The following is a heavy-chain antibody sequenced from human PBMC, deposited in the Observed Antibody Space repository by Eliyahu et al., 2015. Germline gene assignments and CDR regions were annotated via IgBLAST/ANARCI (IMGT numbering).Heavy chain of an antibody. V-gene: IGHV4-61*01. D-gene: IGHD5-18*01. J-gene: IGHJ5*02. CDR3: AGERESPKSKIQLGNWFDP. Sequence: QVQLQESGPGLVKPSETLSLTXTVSGXSVXXGRYYWSWIRQPPGKGLEWIGYIYYSGSTNYNPSLKSRVTISVDTSKNQFSLKLSSVTAADTAVYYCAGERESPKSKIQLGNWFDPWGQGTLVTVSS. CDR2: IYYSGST. CDR1: GXSVXXGRYY.